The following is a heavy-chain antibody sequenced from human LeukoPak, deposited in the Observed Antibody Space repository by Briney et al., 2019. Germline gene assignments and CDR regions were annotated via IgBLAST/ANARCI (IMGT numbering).Heavy chain of an antibody. D-gene: IGHD3-3*01. J-gene: IGHJ6*03. CDR1: GGSFSGYY. Sequence: PSETLSLTCAVYGGSFSGYYWSWIRQPPGKGLEWIGEINHSGSTNYNPSLKSRVTISADTSKNQFSLKLSSVTAADTAVYYCARARDYDFWSGYYTGRHCMDVWGKGTTVTVSS. CDR3: ARARDYDFWSGYYTGRHCMDV. CDR2: INHSGST. V-gene: IGHV4-34*01.